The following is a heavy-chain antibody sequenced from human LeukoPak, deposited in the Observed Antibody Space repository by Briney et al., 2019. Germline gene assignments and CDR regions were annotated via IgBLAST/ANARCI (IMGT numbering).Heavy chain of an antibody. CDR1: GFTFSDYY. V-gene: IGHV3-11*01. D-gene: IGHD6-25*01. CDR3: ARDKARQRLSSGNWFDP. J-gene: IGHJ5*02. CDR2: ISSSGSTI. Sequence: GGSLRLSCAASGFTFSDYYMSWIRQAPGKGLEWVSYISSSGSTIYYADSVKGRFTISRDNAKNSLYLQMNSLRAEDTAVYYCARDKARQRLSSGNWFDPWGQGTLVTVSS.